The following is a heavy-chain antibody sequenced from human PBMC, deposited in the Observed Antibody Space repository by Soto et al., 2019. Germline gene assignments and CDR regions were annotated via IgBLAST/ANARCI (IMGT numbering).Heavy chain of an antibody. J-gene: IGHJ6*02. CDR1: GYSFTSYW. CDR2: IDPSDSYT. V-gene: IGHV5-10-1*01. D-gene: IGHD6-13*01. Sequence: GESLKISCKGSGYSFTSYWISWVRQMPGKGLEWMGRIDPSDSYTNYSPSFQGHVTISADKSISTAYLQWSSLKASDTAMYYCARHPRGGAAAGNNYYYYGMDVWGQGTTVTVSS. CDR3: ARHPRGGAAAGNNYYYYGMDV.